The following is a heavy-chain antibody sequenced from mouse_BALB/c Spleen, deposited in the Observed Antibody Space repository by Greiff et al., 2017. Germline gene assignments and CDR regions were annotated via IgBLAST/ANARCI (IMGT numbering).Heavy chain of an antibody. D-gene: IGHD1-2*01. CDR3: ARRDGYPYYYAMDY. V-gene: IGHV5-6-3*01. Sequence: EVHLVESGGGLVQPGGSLKLSCAASGFTFSSYGMSWVRQTPDKRLELVATINSNGGSTYYPDSVKGRFTISRDNAKNTLYLQMSSLKSEDTAMYYCARRDGYPYYYAMDYWGQGTSVTVSS. CDR1: GFTFSSYG. J-gene: IGHJ4*01. CDR2: INSNGGST.